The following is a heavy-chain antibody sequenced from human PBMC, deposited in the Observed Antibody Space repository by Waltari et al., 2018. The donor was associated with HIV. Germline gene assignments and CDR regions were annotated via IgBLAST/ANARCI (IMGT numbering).Heavy chain of an antibody. V-gene: IGHV4-59*01. J-gene: IGHJ6*02. CDR3: ARVPRYCSSTSCRDYYYGMDV. CDR1: GGSISSYY. Sequence: QVQLQESGPGLVKPSETLSLTCTVSGGSISSYYWSCIRPPPGMGCEWIGYIYYSGSTNYNPSLKSRVTISVDTSKNQFSLKLSSVTAADTAVYYCARVPRYCSSTSCRDYYYGMDVWGQGTTVTVSS. CDR2: IYYSGST. D-gene: IGHD2-2*01.